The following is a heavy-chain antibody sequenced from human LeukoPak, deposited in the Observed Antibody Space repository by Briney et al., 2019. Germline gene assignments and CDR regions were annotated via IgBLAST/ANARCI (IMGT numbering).Heavy chain of an antibody. J-gene: IGHJ6*02. D-gene: IGHD2-21*02. V-gene: IGHV3-30*02. CDR3: ARLGVVVTAMLAYYYGMDV. CDR2: IRYDGSNK. Sequence: PGGSLRLSCAASGFTFSSYGMHWVRQAPGKGLEWVAFIRYDGSNKYYADSVKGRFTISRDNSKNTLYLQMNSLRAEDTAVYYCARLGVVVTAMLAYYYGMDVWGQGTTVTVSS. CDR1: GFTFSSYG.